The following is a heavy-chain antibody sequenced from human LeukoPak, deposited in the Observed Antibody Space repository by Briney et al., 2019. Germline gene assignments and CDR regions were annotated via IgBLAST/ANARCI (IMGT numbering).Heavy chain of an antibody. Sequence: GASVTVSCKASGYSFSDNYLHWVRQAPGQGLEWMGWINPNSGGTNYAQKFQGRVSMTRDTSISIAYLELSRLRSDDTAVYYCAREVYGDSSFDYWGQGTLLTVSS. D-gene: IGHD4-17*01. J-gene: IGHJ4*02. CDR2: INPNSGGT. CDR3: AREVYGDSSFDY. V-gene: IGHV1-2*02. CDR1: GYSFSDNY.